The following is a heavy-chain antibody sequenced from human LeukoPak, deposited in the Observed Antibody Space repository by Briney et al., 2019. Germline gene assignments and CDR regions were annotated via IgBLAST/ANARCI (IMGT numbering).Heavy chain of an antibody. V-gene: IGHV3-23*01. CDR2: ISGSGGST. D-gene: IGHD6-19*01. J-gene: IGHJ4*02. CDR3: AKELGIAVAGPRG. Sequence: GRSLRLSCAASGPTLSSHAMSWVRQAPRKGLEWVSAISGSGGSTYYADSVKGRFTISRDNSKNTLYLQMNSLRAEETAVYYCAKELGIAVAGPRGWGQGTLVTVSS. CDR1: GPTLSSHA.